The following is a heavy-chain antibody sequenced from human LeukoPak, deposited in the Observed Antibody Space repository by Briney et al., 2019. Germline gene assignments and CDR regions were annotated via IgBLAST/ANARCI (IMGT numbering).Heavy chain of an antibody. CDR3: AKHRMTTVTTTPLNWFDP. CDR2: IYSGGNT. CDR1: GFTVSSNY. D-gene: IGHD4-17*01. J-gene: IGHJ5*02. V-gene: IGHV3-66*04. Sequence: GGSLRLSCAASGFTVSSNYMSWVRQAPGKGLEWVSVIYSGGNTYYADSVQGRFTMSRENPENTLYLQMNSLRAEDTAVYYCAKHRMTTVTTTPLNWFDPWGQGTLVTVSS.